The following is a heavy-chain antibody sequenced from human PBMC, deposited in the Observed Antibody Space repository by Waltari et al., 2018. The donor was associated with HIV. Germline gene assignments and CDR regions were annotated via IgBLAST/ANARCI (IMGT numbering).Heavy chain of an antibody. J-gene: IGHJ4*02. D-gene: IGHD3-22*01. CDR1: GFTFRDYH. Sequence: QVELVESGGGLVKPGGSLRLYCAASGFTFRDYHMSWIRQAPGKGPEWVSYISSSGSTIYYADSVKGRFAISRDNAKNSLYLQMNSLRADDTAVYYCARVRSGYYDYWGQGTPVTVSS. V-gene: IGHV3-11*01. CDR2: ISSSGSTI. CDR3: ARVRSGYYDY.